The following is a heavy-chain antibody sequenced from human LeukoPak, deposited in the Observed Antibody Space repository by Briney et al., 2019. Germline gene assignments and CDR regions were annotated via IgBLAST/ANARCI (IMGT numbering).Heavy chain of an antibody. V-gene: IGHV3-21*05. CDR3: TRDPRHLDY. Sequence: PGGSLRLSCAASGFTFNSYGMHWVRQAPGKGLESLSYISPSGTDISYADSVKGRFTISRDNAKNSLYLQMNNLRADDTAVYYCTRDPRHLDYWGQGTLVTVSS. J-gene: IGHJ4*02. CDR2: ISPSGTDI. CDR1: GFTFNSYG.